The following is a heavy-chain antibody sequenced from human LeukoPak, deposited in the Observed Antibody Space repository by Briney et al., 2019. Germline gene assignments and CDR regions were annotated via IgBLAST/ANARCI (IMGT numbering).Heavy chain of an antibody. J-gene: IGHJ3*01. V-gene: IGHV3-53*01. CDR1: GFTVRSSY. CDR3: ARDGADNSGYYFGSL. D-gene: IGHD3-22*01. Sequence: GGSLRLSCAASGFTVRSSYMSWVRQAPGKGLEWVSVIYSGGSPDYADSAKGRLTISSDNSKNTLYLQMNSLRVEDTAVYYCARDGADNSGYYFGSLWGQGTMVTVSS. CDR2: IYSGGSP.